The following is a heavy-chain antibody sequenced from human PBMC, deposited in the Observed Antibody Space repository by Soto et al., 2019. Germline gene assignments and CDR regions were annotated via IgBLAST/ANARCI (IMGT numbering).Heavy chain of an antibody. J-gene: IGHJ6*02. D-gene: IGHD2-15*01. CDR2: MNPNSGNT. CDR3: ARRGTLALTLNYYGMDV. CDR1: GYTFTSYD. V-gene: IGHV1-8*01. Sequence: QVQLVQSGAEVKKPGASVKVSCKASGYTFTSYDINWVRQATGQGLEWMGWMNPNSGNTGYAQKFQGRVTMTRNTSISTAYMELSSLRSEDTAVYYCARRGTLALTLNYYGMDVWGQGTTVTVSS.